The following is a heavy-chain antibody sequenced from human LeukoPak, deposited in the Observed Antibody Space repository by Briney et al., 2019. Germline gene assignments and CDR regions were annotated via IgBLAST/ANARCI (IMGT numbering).Heavy chain of an antibody. D-gene: IGHD3-16*01. CDR1: GGSISSSY. J-gene: IGHJ4*02. V-gene: IGHV4-4*07. CDR3: ARGIAGSSLGFDY. Sequence: SETLSLTCTVSGGSISSSYWSWIRQPAGKGLEWIGRIYTSGSTNYNPSLRSRVTMSVDTSKNQSSLKLNSVTAADTAVYYCARGIAGSSLGFDYWGQGTLVTVSS. CDR2: IYTSGST.